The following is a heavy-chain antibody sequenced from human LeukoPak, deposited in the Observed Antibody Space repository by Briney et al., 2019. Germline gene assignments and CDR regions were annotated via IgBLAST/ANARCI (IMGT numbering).Heavy chain of an antibody. CDR3: AKHSVSNRNFDY. Sequence: GVSLRLPCAASGFTFDDYAMQWARRARGRGREGVSGIRWNSGSKGYAESVRGRFTNSRDNAKNSLYLQMNSLRAEDTALYYCAKHSVSNRNFDYWGQGTLVTVSS. CDR1: GFTFDDYA. J-gene: IGHJ4*02. D-gene: IGHD6-13*01. CDR2: IRWNSGSK. V-gene: IGHV3-9*01.